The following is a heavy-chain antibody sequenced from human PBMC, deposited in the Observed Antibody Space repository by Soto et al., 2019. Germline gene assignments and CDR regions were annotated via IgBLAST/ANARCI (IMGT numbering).Heavy chain of an antibody. CDR2: INPNSGGT. Sequence: ASVKVACKAAGYNLTGYYMHWVRQAPGQGLEWMGWINPNSGGTNYAQKFQGRVTMTRDTSISTAYMELSRLRSDDTAVYYCARDRKQWLVSWFDPWGQGTLVTVS. CDR1: GYNLTGYY. D-gene: IGHD6-19*01. CDR3: ARDRKQWLVSWFDP. V-gene: IGHV1-2*02. J-gene: IGHJ5*02.